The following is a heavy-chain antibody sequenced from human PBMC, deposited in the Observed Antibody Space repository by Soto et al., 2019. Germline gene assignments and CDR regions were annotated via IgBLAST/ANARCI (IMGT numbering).Heavy chain of an antibody. V-gene: IGHV3-30*18. CDR3: AKDEASGSKLIDY. J-gene: IGHJ4*02. Sequence: ESGGGVVQPGRSLRLSCAASGFTFSSYGMHWVRQAPGKGLEWVAVISYDGSNKYYADSVKGRFTISRDNSKNTLYLQMNSLRAEDTAVYYCAKDEASGSKLIDYWGQGTLVTVSS. CDR2: ISYDGSNK. D-gene: IGHD1-26*01. CDR1: GFTFSSYG.